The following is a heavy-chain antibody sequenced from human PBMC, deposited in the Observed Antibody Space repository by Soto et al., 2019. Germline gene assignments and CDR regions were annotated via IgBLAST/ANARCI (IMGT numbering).Heavy chain of an antibody. Sequence: GRSLRLSCAAFGFTVSSNYMSWVRQAPGKGLEWVSVIYSGGSTYYADSVKGRFTISRDNSKNTLYLQMDSLRAEDTAVYYCAREGIAARYYYYYYMAVWGKGTTVTVSS. CDR3: AREGIAARYYYYYYMAV. D-gene: IGHD6-6*01. CDR1: GFTVSSNY. CDR2: IYSGGST. V-gene: IGHV3-66*01. J-gene: IGHJ6*03.